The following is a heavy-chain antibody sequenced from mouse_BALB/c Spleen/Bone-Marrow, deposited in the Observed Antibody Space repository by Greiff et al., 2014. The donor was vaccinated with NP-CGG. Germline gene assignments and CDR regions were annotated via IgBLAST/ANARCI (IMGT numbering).Heavy chain of an antibody. V-gene: IGHV1-5*01. Sequence: EVELVESGTVLARPGASVKMSCKASGYSFTSYWMHWVKQRPGQGLEWIGAIYPGNSDTSYNQKFKGKAKLTAVTSATTAYMELSSLTNEDSAVYFCTGKVYYGNPLDYWGQGTTLTVSS. J-gene: IGHJ2*01. CDR2: IYPGNSDT. CDR3: TGKVYYGNPLDY. CDR1: GYSFTSYW. D-gene: IGHD2-1*01.